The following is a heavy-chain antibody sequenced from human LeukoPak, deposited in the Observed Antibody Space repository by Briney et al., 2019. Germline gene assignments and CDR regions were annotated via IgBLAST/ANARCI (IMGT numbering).Heavy chain of an antibody. CDR3: ARDGGLWFGKPQLDY. CDR2: ISYDGSNK. Sequence: GRSLRLSCAASGFTFSSYAMHWVRQAPGKGLEWVAVISYDGSNKYYADSVKGRFTISRDNSKNTLYLQMNSLRAEDTAVYYCARDGGLWFGKPQLDYWGQGTLVTVSS. D-gene: IGHD3-10*01. V-gene: IGHV3-30-3*01. CDR1: GFTFSSYA. J-gene: IGHJ4*02.